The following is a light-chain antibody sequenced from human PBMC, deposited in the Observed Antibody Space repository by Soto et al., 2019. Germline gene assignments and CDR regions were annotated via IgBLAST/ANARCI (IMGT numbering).Light chain of an antibody. Sequence: DIPMTQSPSTLSASVGDRVTITCRASQSITYWLAWYQQKPGKAPTVLIYQASTLESGVPSRFSGSGYGTEFTLTISSLQPDDFATYYCQQYSSYSITFGGGTRVEIK. V-gene: IGKV1-5*03. CDR3: QQYSSYSIT. CDR2: QAS. CDR1: QSITYW. J-gene: IGKJ4*01.